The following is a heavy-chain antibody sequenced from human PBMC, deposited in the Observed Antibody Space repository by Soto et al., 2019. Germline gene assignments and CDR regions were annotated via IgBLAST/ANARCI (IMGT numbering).Heavy chain of an antibody. CDR1: GFTFSSYG. D-gene: IGHD4-17*01. CDR2: IWYDGSNK. CDR3: ARDFASVTTDYYYGMDV. V-gene: IGHV3-33*01. J-gene: IGHJ6*02. Sequence: QVQLVESGGGVVQPGRSLRLSCAASGFTFSSYGMHWVRQAPGKGLEWVAVIWYDGSNKYYADSVKGRFTISRDNSKNTLYLQMTSLRAEYTAVYYCARDFASVTTDYYYGMDVWGQGTTVTVSS.